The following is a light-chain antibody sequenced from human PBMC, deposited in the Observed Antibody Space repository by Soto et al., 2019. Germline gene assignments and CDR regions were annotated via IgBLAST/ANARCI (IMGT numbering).Light chain of an antibody. CDR2: DVN. CDR1: SSDVGGYNY. Sequence: QSVLTQPPSASGSPGQSVTISCTGTSSDVGGYNYVSWFQQHPGKAPKLIMFDVNKRPGGVPDRFSGSKSGNTASLTVSGLQADDEADYYCTSYGGRDNLIFGGGTKLTVL. CDR3: TSYGGRDNLI. V-gene: IGLV2-8*01. J-gene: IGLJ2*01.